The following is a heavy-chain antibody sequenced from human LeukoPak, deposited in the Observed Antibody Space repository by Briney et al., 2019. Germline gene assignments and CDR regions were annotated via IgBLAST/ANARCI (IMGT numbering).Heavy chain of an antibody. CDR1: GYSISSGYY. Sequence: PSETLSLTCAVSGYSISSGYYWGWIRQPPGKGLEWIGSIYHSGSTYDNPSLKSRVTISVDTSKNQFSLKLSSVTAADTAVYYCARPSIAARPGYYGSGSTWFDPWGQGTLVTVSS. CDR3: ARPSIAARPGYYGSGSTWFDP. V-gene: IGHV4-38-2*01. D-gene: IGHD3-10*01. CDR2: IYHSGST. J-gene: IGHJ5*02.